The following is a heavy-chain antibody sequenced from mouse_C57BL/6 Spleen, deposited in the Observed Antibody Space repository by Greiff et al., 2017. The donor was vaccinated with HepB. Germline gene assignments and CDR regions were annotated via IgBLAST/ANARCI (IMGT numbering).Heavy chain of an antibody. J-gene: IGHJ4*01. D-gene: IGHD1-1*01. CDR3: ARYYGSSYPYAMDY. V-gene: IGHV3-8*01. CDR1: GYSITSDY. Sequence: VQLKESGPGLAKPSQTLSLTCSVTGYSITSDYWNWIRKFPGNKLEYMGYISYSGSTYYNPSHKSRISITRDTSKNQYYLQLNSVTTEDTATHYCARYYGSSYPYAMDYWGQGTSVTVSS. CDR2: ISYSGST.